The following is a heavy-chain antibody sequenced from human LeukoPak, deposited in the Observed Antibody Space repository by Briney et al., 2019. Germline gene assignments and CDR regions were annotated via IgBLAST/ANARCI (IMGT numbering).Heavy chain of an antibody. CDR2: ISSSSSYI. V-gene: IGHV3-21*01. CDR3: ARTDISGWSRPLDC. J-gene: IGHJ4*02. D-gene: IGHD6-19*01. Sequence: PGGSLRLSCAASGFTFSSYSMNWVRQAPGKGLEWVSSISSSSSYIYYADSVKGRFTIPRDNAKNSLYLQMNSLRAEDTAVYYCARTDISGWSRPLDCWGQGTLVTVSS. CDR1: GFTFSSYS.